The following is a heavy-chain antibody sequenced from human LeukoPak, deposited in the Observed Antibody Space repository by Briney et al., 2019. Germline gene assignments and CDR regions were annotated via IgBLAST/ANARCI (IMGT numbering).Heavy chain of an antibody. Sequence: GGSLRLSCAASGFTFSSYVMHWVRQAPGKGLEWVAIISYDGSNEYYADSVKGRFTISRDNSKNTLYLQMNSLRAEDTAVYYCAKDQSSGYYKTFDYWGQGTLVTVSS. CDR3: AKDQSSGYYKTFDY. D-gene: IGHD3-22*01. CDR1: GFTFSSYV. J-gene: IGHJ4*02. V-gene: IGHV3-30*04. CDR2: ISYDGSNE.